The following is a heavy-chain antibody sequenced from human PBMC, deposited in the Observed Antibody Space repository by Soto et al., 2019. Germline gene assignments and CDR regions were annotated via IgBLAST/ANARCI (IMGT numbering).Heavy chain of an antibody. J-gene: IGHJ5*02. CDR3: AKDRRNYYGSGSYNWFDP. Sequence: EVQLLESGGGLVQPGGSLRLSCAASGFTFSSYAMSWVRQAPGKGLEWVSAISGSGGSTYYADSVKGRFTISRDNSKNTLYLQMNSLRAEDTAVYYCAKDRRNYYGSGSYNWFDPWGQGTLVTVSS. V-gene: IGHV3-23*01. CDR2: ISGSGGST. D-gene: IGHD3-10*01. CDR1: GFTFSSYA.